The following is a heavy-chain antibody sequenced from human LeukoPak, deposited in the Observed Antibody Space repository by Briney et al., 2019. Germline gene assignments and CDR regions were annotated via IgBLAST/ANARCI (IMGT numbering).Heavy chain of an antibody. Sequence: AASVKVSCKASAYTFTNYGISWVRQAPGQGLEWMGWISAYNGNTNYVQKLQGRVTMTTDTSTSTAYMELRSLRSDDTAVYYCARDPNYYDSTGSLNGAFDIWGQGTMVTVSS. J-gene: IGHJ3*02. CDR3: ARDPNYYDSTGSLNGAFDI. CDR2: ISAYNGNT. D-gene: IGHD3-22*01. CDR1: AYTFTNYG. V-gene: IGHV1-18*01.